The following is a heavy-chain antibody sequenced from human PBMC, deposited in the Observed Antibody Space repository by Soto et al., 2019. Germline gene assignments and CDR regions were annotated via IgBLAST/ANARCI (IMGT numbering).Heavy chain of an antibody. D-gene: IGHD1-26*01. CDR1: GFTVSCNY. CDR2: IYSGGST. V-gene: IGHV3-66*01. Sequence: GGSLRLSCAASGFTVSCNYMSWVRQAPGKGLEWVSVIYSGGSTYYADSVKGRFTISRDNSKNTLYLQMNSLRAEDTAVYYCARVLAPPWGGSSYFDYWGQGTLVTVSS. CDR3: ARVLAPPWGGSSYFDY. J-gene: IGHJ4*02.